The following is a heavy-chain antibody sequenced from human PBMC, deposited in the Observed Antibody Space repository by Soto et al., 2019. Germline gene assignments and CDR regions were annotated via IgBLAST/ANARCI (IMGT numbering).Heavy chain of an antibody. CDR3: ARDRGMATNRGDAFDI. CDR1: GGSISSGGYY. Sequence: SETLSLTCTVSGGSISSGGYYWSWIRQHPGKGLEWIGYSYYSGSTYYNPSLKSRVTISVETSKNQFSLKLSSVTAADTAVYYCARDRGMATNRGDAFDIWGQGTMVTVSS. D-gene: IGHD5-12*01. V-gene: IGHV4-31*03. CDR2: SYYSGST. J-gene: IGHJ3*02.